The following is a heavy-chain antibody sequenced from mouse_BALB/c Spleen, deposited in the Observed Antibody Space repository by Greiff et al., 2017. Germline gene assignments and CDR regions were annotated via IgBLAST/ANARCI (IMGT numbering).Heavy chain of an antibody. CDR1: GYTFTSYW. CDR2: INHSTGYT. D-gene: IGHD2-1*01. Sequence: QVHVKQSGAELAKPGASVKMSCKASGYTFTSYWMHWVKQRPGQGLEWIGYINHSTGYTEYTQKFKDKATVPADNSTSTAYMQLSSLKSEDSAVYYCARDGNYGGYLDYWGQGTTLTVSS. J-gene: IGHJ2*01. V-gene: IGHV1-7*01. CDR3: ARDGNYGGYLDY.